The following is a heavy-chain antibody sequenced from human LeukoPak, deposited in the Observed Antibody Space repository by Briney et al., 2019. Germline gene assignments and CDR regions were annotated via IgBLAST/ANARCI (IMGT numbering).Heavy chain of an antibody. D-gene: IGHD6-13*01. J-gene: IGHJ4*02. V-gene: IGHV4-59*01. Sequence: SETLSLTCTVSGGSISSYYWSWIRQPPGKGLEWIGYVYYSGSTNYNPSLKSRVTISVDTSKNQFSLKLSSVTAADTAVYYCARSSSWYYFDYWGQGTLVTVSS. CDR1: GGSISSYY. CDR2: VYYSGST. CDR3: ARSSSWYYFDY.